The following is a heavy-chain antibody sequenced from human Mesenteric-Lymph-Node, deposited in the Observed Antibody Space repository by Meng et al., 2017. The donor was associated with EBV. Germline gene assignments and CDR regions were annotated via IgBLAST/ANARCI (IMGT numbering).Heavy chain of an antibody. CDR2: INAYNGDT. D-gene: IGHD1-1*01. CDR3: ARVVVSHDTGSHYFDY. J-gene: IGHJ4*02. Sequence: QVQLVQSGGEVKKPGASVKVSCKASGYTFTNYGITWVRQAPGQGLEWMGWINAYNGDTNYAQTLQGRVTMTTDTSTSTAYMELRSLRSEDTAVYYCARVVVSHDTGSHYFDYWGQGTLVTVSS. V-gene: IGHV1-18*01. CDR1: GYTFTNYG.